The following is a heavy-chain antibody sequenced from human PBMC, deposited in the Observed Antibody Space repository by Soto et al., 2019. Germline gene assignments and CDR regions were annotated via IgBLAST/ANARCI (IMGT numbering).Heavy chain of an antibody. J-gene: IGHJ4*02. Sequence: EVQLVESGGGLVKPGGSLRLSCAASGFTFSSYSMNWVRQAPGKGLEWVSSISSSSSYIYYADSVKGRFTISRDNANISLYLQMNSLRAEDTAVYYCARYTPGGISDYWGQGTLVTVSS. V-gene: IGHV3-21*01. CDR3: ARYTPGGISDY. CDR2: ISSSSSYI. D-gene: IGHD2-2*02. CDR1: GFTFSSYS.